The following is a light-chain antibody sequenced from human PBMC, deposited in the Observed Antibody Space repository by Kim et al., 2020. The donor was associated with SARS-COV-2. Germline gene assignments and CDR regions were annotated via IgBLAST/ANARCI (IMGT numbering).Light chain of an antibody. CDR3: QQYGSSPPTLT. J-gene: IGKJ4*01. CDR1: QSVSSSY. V-gene: IGKV3-20*01. Sequence: GERATRSGRASQSVSSSYLAWYQQKPGQAPRRRIYGASSRATGIPDRFSGSGSRTDFTLTISRLEPEDFAVYYCQQYGSSPPTLTFGGGTKVDIK. CDR2: GAS.